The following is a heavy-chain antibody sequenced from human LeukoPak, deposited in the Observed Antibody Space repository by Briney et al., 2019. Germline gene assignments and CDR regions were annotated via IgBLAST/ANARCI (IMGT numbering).Heavy chain of an antibody. CDR1: GVSISSGDYY. V-gene: IGHV4-30-4*01. D-gene: IGHD2-2*01. Sequence: SETLSLTCTVSGVSISSGDYYWSWIRQPPGKGLEWIGYIYYSGSTYYNPSLKSRVTISVDTSKNQFSLKLSSVTAADTAVYYCARGYQLLGQQNWFDPWGQGTLVTVSS. J-gene: IGHJ5*02. CDR3: ARGYQLLGQQNWFDP. CDR2: IYYSGST.